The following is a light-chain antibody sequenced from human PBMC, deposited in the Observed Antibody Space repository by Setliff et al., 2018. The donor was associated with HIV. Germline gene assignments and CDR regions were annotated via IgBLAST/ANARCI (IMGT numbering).Light chain of an antibody. CDR1: SSDVGGYNY. CDR2: EVR. J-gene: IGLJ1*01. CDR3: SSYAITNTLP. V-gene: IGLV2-14*01. Sequence: QSALTQPASVSGSPGRSITISCTGTSSDVGGYNYVSWYQQHPGKAHKLIIYEVRNRPSGVSNRFSGSKSGNTASLTISGLQAEDEGDYYCSSYAITNTLPFGTGTKVTGL.